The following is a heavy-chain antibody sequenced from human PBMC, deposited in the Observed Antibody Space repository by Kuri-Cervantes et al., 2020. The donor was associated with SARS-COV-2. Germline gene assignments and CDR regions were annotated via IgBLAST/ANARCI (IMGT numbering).Heavy chain of an antibody. V-gene: IGHV5-51*01. CDR1: GYSFTSYW. CDR2: IYPGDSDN. CDR3: SRGPLPYDILTGYHMDYYYYMDV. Sequence: GGSLRLSCKGSGYSFTSYWIGWVRQMPGKGLEWMGIIYPGDSDNRYSPSYQGQATISADNSISTAHLQWSSLKASDTAMYYCSRGPLPYDILTGYHMDYYYYMDVWGKGKTVTVSS. D-gene: IGHD3-9*01. J-gene: IGHJ6*03.